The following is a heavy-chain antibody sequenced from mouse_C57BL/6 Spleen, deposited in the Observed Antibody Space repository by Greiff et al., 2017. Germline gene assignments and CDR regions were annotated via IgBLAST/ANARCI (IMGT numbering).Heavy chain of an antibody. J-gene: IGHJ3*01. CDR2: IDPSDSYT. CDR1: GYTFTSYW. V-gene: IGHV1-69*01. CDR3: ARKDGYYWFAY. D-gene: IGHD2-3*01. Sequence: FQLQQPGAELVMPGASVKLSCKASGYTFTSYWMHWVKTRPGPGLEWIGEIDPSDSYTNYNQKFKGKSTLTVDKSSSTAYMQLSSLTSEDSAVYYCARKDGYYWFAYWGQETLVTVSA.